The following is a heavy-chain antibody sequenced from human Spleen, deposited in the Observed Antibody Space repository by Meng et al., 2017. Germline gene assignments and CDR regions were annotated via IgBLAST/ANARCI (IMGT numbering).Heavy chain of an antibody. CDR2: IIPILGIA. CDR1: GYTFTNYH. Sequence: QVQLVQSGAEVKEPGASMRLSCGASGYTFTNYHIHWVRQAPGQGLEWMGGIIPILGIANYAQKFQGRVTITADKSTSTAYMELSSLRSEDTAVYYCARDNESWFDPWGQGTLVTVSS. CDR3: ARDNESWFDP. V-gene: IGHV1-69*10. J-gene: IGHJ5*02.